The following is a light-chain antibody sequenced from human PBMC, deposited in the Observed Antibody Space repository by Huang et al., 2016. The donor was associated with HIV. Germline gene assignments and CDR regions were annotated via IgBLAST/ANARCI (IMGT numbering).Light chain of an antibody. CDR2: WAS. V-gene: IGKV4-1*01. CDR3: QQYYSLPQT. CDR1: QSVYVSSTSKDY. J-gene: IGKJ1*01. Sequence: DIIMSQSPESLTVSLGERATLNCRSSQSVYVSSTSKDYMAWFQQKPGQPPKLLLVWASSREVGVPDRFSGSGSGTHFTLTIANLQPEDAAIYYCQQYYSLPQTFGQGTRV.